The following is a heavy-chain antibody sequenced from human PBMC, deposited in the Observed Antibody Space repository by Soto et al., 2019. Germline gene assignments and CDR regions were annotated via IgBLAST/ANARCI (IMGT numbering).Heavy chain of an antibody. CDR1: GGSISSGGYY. Sequence: PSETLSLTCTVSGGSISSGGYYWSWIRQHPGKGLEWIGYIYYSGSTYYTPSLKSRVTISVDTSKNQFSLKLSSVTAADTAVYYCAKVSDSSGYSTSLGYWCPGTLGTLFS. D-gene: IGHD3-22*01. CDR3: AKVSDSSGYSTSLGY. J-gene: IGHJ4*02. CDR2: IYYSGST. V-gene: IGHV4-31*03.